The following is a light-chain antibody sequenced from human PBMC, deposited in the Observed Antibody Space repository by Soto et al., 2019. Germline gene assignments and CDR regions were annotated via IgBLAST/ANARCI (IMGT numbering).Light chain of an antibody. Sequence: DIQMTQSPSSLSASAGDRVTITCQASQDIFNYLNWYQQKPGKAPKLLIYEASTLETGVPSRFSGGGSGTHFTFTISSLQPEDFATYYCQQYIYLPLTFGGGTKVDIK. J-gene: IGKJ4*01. V-gene: IGKV1-33*01. CDR3: QQYIYLPLT. CDR2: EAS. CDR1: QDIFNY.